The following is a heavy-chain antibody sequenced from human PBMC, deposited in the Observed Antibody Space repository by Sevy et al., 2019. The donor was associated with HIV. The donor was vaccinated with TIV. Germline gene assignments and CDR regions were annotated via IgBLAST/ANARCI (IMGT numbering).Heavy chain of an antibody. CDR3: ARDRDGSGSSGGYGMDV. J-gene: IGHJ6*02. Sequence: GGSLRLSCVASGLTFSSYSMKWVRQAPGKGLEWVSSISSSSSYIYYADSVKGLFTISRDNAKKSLYMQVNSRRAEDTAGYYCARDRDGSGSSGGYGMDVWGQGTTVTVSS. CDR1: GLTFSSYS. CDR2: ISSSSSYI. D-gene: IGHD3-10*01. V-gene: IGHV3-21*01.